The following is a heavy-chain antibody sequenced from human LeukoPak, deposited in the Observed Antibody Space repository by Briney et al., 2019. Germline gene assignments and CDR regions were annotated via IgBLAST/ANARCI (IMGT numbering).Heavy chain of an antibody. J-gene: IGHJ5*02. Sequence: PSETLSLTCAVYGGSFSGYYWSWIRQPPGKGLEWIGEINHSGSTNYNPSLKSRVTISVDTSKNRFSLKLSSVTAADTAVYYCARYGGERGANEIGGYSLRRVPPAYNWFDPWGQGTLVTVSS. CDR2: INHSGST. V-gene: IGHV4-34*01. D-gene: IGHD5-18*01. CDR1: GGSFSGYY. CDR3: ARYGGERGANEIGGYSLRRVPPAYNWFDP.